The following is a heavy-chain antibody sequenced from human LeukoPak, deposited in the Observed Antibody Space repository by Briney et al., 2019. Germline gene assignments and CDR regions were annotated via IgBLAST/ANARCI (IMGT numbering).Heavy chain of an antibody. CDR3: ARSPKVGMATLYWFDP. CDR2: IYYSGST. J-gene: IGHJ5*02. V-gene: IGHV4-59*01. D-gene: IGHD5-24*01. CDR1: GGSISSYY. Sequence: SETLSLTCTVSGGSISSYYWSWIRQPPGKGLEWIGYIYYSGSTNYNPSLKSRVTISVDTSKNQFSLKLGSVTAADTAVYYCARSPKVGMATLYWFDPWGQGTLVTVSS.